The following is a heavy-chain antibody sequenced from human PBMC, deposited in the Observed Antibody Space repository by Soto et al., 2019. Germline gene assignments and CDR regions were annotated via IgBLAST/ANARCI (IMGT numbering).Heavy chain of an antibody. V-gene: IGHV1-18*01. J-gene: IGHJ5*02. Sequence: QVQLVQSGAEVKKPGASVKVSCKASGYTFTSYGINWVRQAPGQGLEWMGWISAYNANTHYAQKLQGRVTMTTDTLTSTAYMEPRSLRSDDTAGYYCARGENWFDPWGQGTLVTVSS. CDR3: ARGENWFDP. CDR2: ISAYNANT. CDR1: GYTFTSYG.